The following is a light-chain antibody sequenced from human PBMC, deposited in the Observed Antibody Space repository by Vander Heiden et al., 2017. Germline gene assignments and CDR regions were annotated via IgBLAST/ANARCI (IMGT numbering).Light chain of an antibody. CDR2: DAS. CDR1: QSVSSY. V-gene: IGKV3-11*01. Sequence: EIVLTQSPATLSLSPGERATLSCRASQSVSSYLAWYQQKPGQAPRLLIYDASNRATRIPARFRGRGSGTDFTLTISSLEPEDFAVYYCHQRSTWPITFGPGTRLEIK. CDR3: HQRSTWPIT. J-gene: IGKJ5*01.